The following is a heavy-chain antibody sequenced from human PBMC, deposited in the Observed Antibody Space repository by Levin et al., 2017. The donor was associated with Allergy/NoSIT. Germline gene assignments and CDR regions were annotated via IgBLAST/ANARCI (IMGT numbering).Heavy chain of an antibody. CDR3: ARNQALSSSGYFDY. D-gene: IGHD6-6*01. Sequence: SETLSLTCTVSGGSINSGAYHWSWIRQHPGKGLEWIGYIYSSGSSYYNPSLKSRVIISLDTSKNQFSLKLTSVTAADTAVYYCARNQALSSSGYFDYWGQGTLVTVSS. CDR1: GGSINSGAYH. V-gene: IGHV4-31*03. CDR2: IYSSGSS. J-gene: IGHJ4*02.